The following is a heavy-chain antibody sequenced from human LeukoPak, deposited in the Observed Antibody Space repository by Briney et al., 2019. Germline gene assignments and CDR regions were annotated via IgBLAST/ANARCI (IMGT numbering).Heavy chain of an antibody. J-gene: IGHJ4*02. V-gene: IGHV4-39*02. Sequence: SETLSLTCSVSGGSITSSSYYWAWIRQSPEKGLECIGSIYYTGGTFYNPSLKSRVTMSVDTSKNQFSLKLSSVTAADTAVYYCARDGYYDILTGYRGIDYWGQGTLVTVSS. CDR1: GGSITSSSYY. CDR3: ARDGYYDILTGYRGIDY. D-gene: IGHD3-9*01. CDR2: IYYTGGT.